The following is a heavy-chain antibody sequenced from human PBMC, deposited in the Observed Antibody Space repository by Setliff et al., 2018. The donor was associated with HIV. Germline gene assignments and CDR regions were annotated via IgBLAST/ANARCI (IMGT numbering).Heavy chain of an antibody. CDR3: ARDWRSGYDLNFDY. CDR1: GFTFSSYW. CDR2: ISGSGGST. J-gene: IGHJ4*03. Sequence: GGSLRLSCAASGFTFSSYWMHWVRQAPGKGLVWVSVISGSGGSTYYADSVKGRFTISRDNAKNSLYLQMNSLRAEDTAMYFCARDWRSGYDLNFDYWGQGTMVTVSS. D-gene: IGHD5-12*01. V-gene: IGHV3-74*01.